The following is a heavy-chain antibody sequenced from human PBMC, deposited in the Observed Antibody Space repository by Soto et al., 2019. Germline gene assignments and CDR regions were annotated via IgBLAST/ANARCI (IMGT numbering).Heavy chain of an antibody. Sequence: SETLSLTCTVSGGSISSYYWSWIRQPPGKGLEWIGYIYYSGSTNYNPSLKSRVTISVDTSKNQFSLKLSSVTAADTAVYYCARGAPRITMVRGVIHNNYYYYMDVWGKGTTVTVSS. D-gene: IGHD3-10*01. CDR2: IYYSGST. CDR1: GGSISSYY. V-gene: IGHV4-59*01. J-gene: IGHJ6*03. CDR3: ARGAPRITMVRGVIHNNYYYYMDV.